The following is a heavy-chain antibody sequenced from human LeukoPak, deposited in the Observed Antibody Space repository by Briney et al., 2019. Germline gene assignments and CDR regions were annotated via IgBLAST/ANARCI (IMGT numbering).Heavy chain of an antibody. J-gene: IGHJ4*02. Sequence: GGSLRLSCVASGFSVRTNYMNWVRQAPGKRPEWVAIIYDSGSTYYTDSVKGRFTISRDSSKNTVYLQMNSLRIEDTALYYCARSRAFDLWGQGTLVTVSS. CDR1: GFSVRTNY. CDR2: IYDSGST. V-gene: IGHV3-53*01. CDR3: ARSRAFDL.